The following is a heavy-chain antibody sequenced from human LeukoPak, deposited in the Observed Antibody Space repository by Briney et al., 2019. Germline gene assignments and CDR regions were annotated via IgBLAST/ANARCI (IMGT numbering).Heavy chain of an antibody. CDR1: GYTFTSYD. V-gene: IGHV1-8*01. CDR3: ARVRSTSGSYYRPNYYYGMDV. CDR2: MNPNSGNT. D-gene: IGHD3-10*01. Sequence: ASVKVSCKASGYTFTSYDINWVRQATGQGLEWMGWMNPNSGNTGYAQKSQGRVTMTRNTSISTAYMELSSLRSEDTAVYYCARVRSTSGSYYRPNYYYGMDVWGQGTTVTVSS. J-gene: IGHJ6*02.